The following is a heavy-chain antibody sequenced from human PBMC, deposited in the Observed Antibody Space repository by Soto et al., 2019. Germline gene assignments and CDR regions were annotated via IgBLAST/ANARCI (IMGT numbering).Heavy chain of an antibody. CDR1: GGSISVYY. J-gene: IGHJ4*02. CDR2: IYASGSP. CDR3: ARGVGSSPPRY. D-gene: IGHD1-26*01. V-gene: IGHV4-59*01. Sequence: LSLTCTISGGSISVYYWSWVRQPPGHELEWIGYIYASGSPYYNPSLRSRVTISADTSKNQISLKLTSPTAADTAVYYCARGVGSSPPRYWGRGTLVTVSS.